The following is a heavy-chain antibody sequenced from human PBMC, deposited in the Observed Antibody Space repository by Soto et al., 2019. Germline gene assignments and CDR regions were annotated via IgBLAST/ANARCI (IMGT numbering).Heavy chain of an antibody. D-gene: IGHD6-25*01. CDR2: ISGSGGNT. Sequence: EVQLLESGGGLVQPGGSLRLSCAASGFTFSSYAMSWVRQVPGKGLEWVSSISGSGGNTDYADSVKGRFTISRDNSKNTLYLQMNSLRAEDTAVYYCAKGGRRPGIAAATEFDYWGQGTLVTVSP. V-gene: IGHV3-23*01. CDR1: GFTFSSYA. J-gene: IGHJ4*02. CDR3: AKGGRRPGIAAATEFDY.